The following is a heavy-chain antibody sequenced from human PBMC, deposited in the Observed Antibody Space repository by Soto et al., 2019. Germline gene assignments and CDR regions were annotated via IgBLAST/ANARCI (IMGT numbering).Heavy chain of an antibody. CDR1: GGSISSSRFY. Sequence: QLQLQESGPGLVKPSETLSLTCTVSGGSISSSRFYWGWIRQSPGKGLEWIGSIFYSGRTYYNPSLTSRVTISVDTSKNQFSLKLSSVTAADTAVYFCARHSSGWDNLDYWGQGTLVTVSS. CDR2: IFYSGRT. V-gene: IGHV4-39*01. J-gene: IGHJ4*02. D-gene: IGHD6-19*01. CDR3: ARHSSGWDNLDY.